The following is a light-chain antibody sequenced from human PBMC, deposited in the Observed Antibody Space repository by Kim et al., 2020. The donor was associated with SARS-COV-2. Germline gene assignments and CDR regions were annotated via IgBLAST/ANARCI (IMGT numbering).Light chain of an antibody. CDR1: QSVGSY. J-gene: IGKJ4*01. CDR2: GAY. V-gene: IGKV3-15*01. CDR3: QQYHNWPPLT. Sequence: EIVLTQSPASLSVSPGERVTLTCRASQSVGSYIAWYQQKPGQAPTLLIYGAYARATGLPARFSGSGSGTEFTLTITSLQSEDFAIYYCQQYHNWPPLTFGGGTKLEI.